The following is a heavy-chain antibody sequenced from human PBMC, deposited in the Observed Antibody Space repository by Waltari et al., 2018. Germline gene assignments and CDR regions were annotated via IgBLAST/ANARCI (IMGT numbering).Heavy chain of an antibody. Sequence: QVQLVQSGAEVKKPGSSVKVSCKASGGTFSSYALSWVRQAPGQGLEWMGGSIPIFGRATDAHKVQGRVTITADKSTSTAYMELGSLRAEDTAVYYCARWDMVRGGNYFDYWGQGTLVTVSS. J-gene: IGHJ4*02. V-gene: IGHV1-69*14. D-gene: IGHD3-10*01. CDR2: SIPIFGRA. CDR3: ARWDMVRGGNYFDY. CDR1: GGTFSSYA.